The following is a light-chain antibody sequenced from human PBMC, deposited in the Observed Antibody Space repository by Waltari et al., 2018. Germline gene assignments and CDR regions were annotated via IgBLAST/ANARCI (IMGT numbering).Light chain of an antibody. J-gene: IGLJ1*01. CDR2: DVN. CDR3: SSFTSTHTYV. CDR1: SSDVGGYNY. V-gene: IGLV2-14*03. Sequence: ASVSGSPGQSITISCTGTSSDVGGYNYVAWYQKHPGKAPKLIIYDVNNWPSGVSNRFSGSKSGNTASLTISGLQAEDEADYFCSSFTSTHTYVFGSGTKVNVL.